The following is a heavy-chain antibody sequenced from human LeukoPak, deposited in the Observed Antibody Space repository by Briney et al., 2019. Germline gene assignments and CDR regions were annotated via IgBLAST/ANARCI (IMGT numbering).Heavy chain of an antibody. D-gene: IGHD6-13*01. Sequence: PSETLSLTCTVSGGSISSGSYYWSWIRQPAGKGLEWIGRIYTSGSTNYNPSLKSRVTISVDTSKNQFSLKLSSVTAAATPVYYCAREHYSSSWYRDAFDIWGQGTMVTVSS. J-gene: IGHJ3*02. V-gene: IGHV4-61*02. CDR3: AREHYSSSWYRDAFDI. CDR2: IYTSGST. CDR1: GGSISSGSYY.